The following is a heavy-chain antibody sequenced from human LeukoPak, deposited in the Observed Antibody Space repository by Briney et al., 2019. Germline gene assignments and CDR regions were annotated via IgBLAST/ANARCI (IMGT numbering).Heavy chain of an antibody. Sequence: ASVKVSCKASGGTFSSYAISWVRQAPGQGLEWMGRIIPILGIANYAQKLQGRVTITADKSTSTAYMELSSLRSEDTAVYYCARDYNRFDPWGQGTLVTVSS. D-gene: IGHD3-10*01. CDR2: IIPILGIA. CDR1: GGTFSSYA. V-gene: IGHV1-69*04. CDR3: ARDYNRFDP. J-gene: IGHJ5*02.